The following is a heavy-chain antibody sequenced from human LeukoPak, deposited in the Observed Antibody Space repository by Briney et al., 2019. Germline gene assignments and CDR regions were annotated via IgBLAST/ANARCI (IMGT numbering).Heavy chain of an antibody. Sequence: GGSLRLSCAASGFSFSSYAMSWVRQSPGKGLEWVSAISGGGGCTHYADSVRGRFTISRDNSKNTLYLQMNSLRADDTAVYYCAKFFDILTGYFDSWGQGTLVTVSS. CDR1: GFSFSSYA. V-gene: IGHV3-23*01. CDR2: ISGGGGCT. D-gene: IGHD3-9*01. J-gene: IGHJ4*02. CDR3: AKFFDILTGYFDS.